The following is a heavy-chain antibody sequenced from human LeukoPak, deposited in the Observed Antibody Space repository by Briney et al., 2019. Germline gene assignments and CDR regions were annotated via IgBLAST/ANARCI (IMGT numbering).Heavy chain of an antibody. Sequence: SETLSLTCTVSGGSISSYYWSWIRQPPGKGLEWIGYIYYSGSTNYNPSLKSRVTISVDTSKNQFSLKLTSVTAADAAVYYCATLGEYYDSSGYYYNWGQGTLVTVSS. V-gene: IGHV4-59*12. J-gene: IGHJ4*02. CDR2: IYYSGST. CDR1: GGSISSYY. D-gene: IGHD3-22*01. CDR3: ATLGEYYDSSGYYYN.